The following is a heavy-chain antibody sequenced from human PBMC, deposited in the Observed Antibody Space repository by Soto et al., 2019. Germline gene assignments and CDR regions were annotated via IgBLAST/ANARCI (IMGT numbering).Heavy chain of an antibody. CDR1: GYSFVTYW. CDR2: IYPGNSET. D-gene: IGHD6-19*01. J-gene: IGHJ3*02. V-gene: IGHV5-51*01. CDR3: ARHRSQWLSVGEHEGFDI. Sequence: GESLKISCQASGYSFVTYWIGWVRQMPGKGLEWMGIIYPGNSETKYSPPFQGQVTVSVDKSNSTAYLQWSTLKASDTATYYCARHRSQWLSVGEHEGFDIWGLGTRVTVSS.